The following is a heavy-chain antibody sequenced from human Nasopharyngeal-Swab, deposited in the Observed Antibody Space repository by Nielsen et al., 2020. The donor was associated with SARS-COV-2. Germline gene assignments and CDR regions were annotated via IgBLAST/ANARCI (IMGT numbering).Heavy chain of an antibody. CDR2: ISSSSSYI. Sequence: GESLKISCAASGFTFSSYSMNWVRQAPGKGLEWVSSISSSSSYIYYADSVQGRFTISRDNAKKSLYLQMNSLRADDTAVYFCARDNFGVGYYYGLDVWGQGTTVTVSS. J-gene: IGHJ6*02. CDR1: GFTFSSYS. V-gene: IGHV3-21*01. CDR3: ARDNFGVGYYYGLDV. D-gene: IGHD3-3*01.